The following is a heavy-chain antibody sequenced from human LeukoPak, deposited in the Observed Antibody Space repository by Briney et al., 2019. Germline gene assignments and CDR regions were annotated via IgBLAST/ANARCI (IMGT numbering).Heavy chain of an antibody. V-gene: IGHV4-59*01. CDR1: GGSISPYY. Sequence: SETLSLTCTMSGGSISPYYWSWIRQPPGKGLEWIAYIFHSGTTKYNPPLKSRVAISLDTPKSQFSLKLHSVTAADTAVYYCASGGYYYLDVWGRGTTVTVSS. D-gene: IGHD3-10*01. CDR3: ASGGYYYLDV. CDR2: IFHSGTT. J-gene: IGHJ6*03.